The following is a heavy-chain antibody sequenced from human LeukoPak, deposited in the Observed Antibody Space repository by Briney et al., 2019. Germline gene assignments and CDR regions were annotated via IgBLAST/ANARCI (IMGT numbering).Heavy chain of an antibody. J-gene: IGHJ6*02. Sequence: GGSLRLSCAASGFTFSSYSMNWVRQAPGKGLVWVSCINRDESNTNYADSVKGRFTISRDNAKNTLYLRMNSLRAEDTAVYYCGRGNYYGMDVWGQGTTVTVSS. V-gene: IGHV3-74*01. CDR2: INRDESNT. CDR3: GRGNYYGMDV. CDR1: GFTFSSYS.